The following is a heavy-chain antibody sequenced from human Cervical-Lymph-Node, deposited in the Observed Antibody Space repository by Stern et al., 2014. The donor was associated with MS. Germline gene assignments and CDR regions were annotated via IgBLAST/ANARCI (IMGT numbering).Heavy chain of an antibody. CDR2: ISGYSPNT. Sequence: QVQLVESGPEVKKPGASVKVSCRASGYTFTTFGISWVREAPGHGLEWMGWISGYSPNTNYAQKFQGRVPLTTDTSTNTAYMELRSLRSDDTAIYYCARGTGDLKVWGQGTLVTVSS. CDR1: GYTFTTFG. J-gene: IGHJ4*02. D-gene: IGHD7-27*01. CDR3: ARGTGDLKV. V-gene: IGHV1-18*01.